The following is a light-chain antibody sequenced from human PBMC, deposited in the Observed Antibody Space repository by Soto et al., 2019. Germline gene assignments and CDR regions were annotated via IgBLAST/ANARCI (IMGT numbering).Light chain of an antibody. CDR2: GAS. CDR1: QSVTDNY. Sequence: EIVLTQSPGTLSLSPGXTATLSCRASQSVTDNYVAWYKQNPGQAPRLLIHGASNRATGLSDRFSGSGSGTDFTLTISRLEPEDFAMYYCQQYDSPPWTFGQGTKV. CDR3: QQYDSPPWT. V-gene: IGKV3-20*01. J-gene: IGKJ1*01.